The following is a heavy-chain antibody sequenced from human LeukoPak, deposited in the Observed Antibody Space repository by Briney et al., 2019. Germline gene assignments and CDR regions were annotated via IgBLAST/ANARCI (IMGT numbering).Heavy chain of an antibody. CDR2: INPNSGGT. V-gene: IGHV1-2*02. CDR1: GYTFTGYY. CDR3: ARADWLSTYYFDY. Sequence: ASVKVSCKASGYTFTGYYMHWVRQAPGQGLEWMGWINPNSGGTNYAQKFQGRVTMTRDTSISTAYMELSRLRSDDTAVYYCARADWLSTYYFDYWGQGTLVTVSS. D-gene: IGHD3-9*01. J-gene: IGHJ4*02.